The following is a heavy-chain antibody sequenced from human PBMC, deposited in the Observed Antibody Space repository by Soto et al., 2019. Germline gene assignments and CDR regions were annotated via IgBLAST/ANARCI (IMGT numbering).Heavy chain of an antibody. CDR1: GGSFSGYY. CDR2: INHSGST. V-gene: IGHV4-34*01. CDR3: ARGTPQYYDFWSGYPTVPYGMDV. Sequence: PSETLSLTCAVYGGSFSGYYWSWIRQPPGKGLEWIGEINHSGSTNYNPSLKSRVTISVDTSKNQFSLKLSSVTAADTAVYYCARGTPQYYDFWSGYPTVPYGMDVWGQGTTVTVSS. J-gene: IGHJ6*02. D-gene: IGHD3-3*01.